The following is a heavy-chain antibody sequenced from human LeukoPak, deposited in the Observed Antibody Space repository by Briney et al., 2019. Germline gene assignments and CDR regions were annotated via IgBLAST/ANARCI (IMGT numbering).Heavy chain of an antibody. J-gene: IGHJ6*02. V-gene: IGHV4-59*08. D-gene: IGHD3-3*01. CDR3: ARVTIPRYVDYYYYYGMDV. CDR1: GGSISSYY. CDR2: IYYSGST. Sequence: SETLSLTCTVSGGSISSYYWSWIRQPPGKGLEWIGYIYYSGSTNYNPSLRSRVTISVDTSKNQFSLKLSSVTAADTAVYYCARVTIPRYVDYYYYYGMDVWGQGTTVTVSS.